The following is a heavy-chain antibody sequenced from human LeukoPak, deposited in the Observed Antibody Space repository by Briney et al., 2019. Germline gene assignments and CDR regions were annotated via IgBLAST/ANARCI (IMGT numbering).Heavy chain of an antibody. CDR3: AKAPRMVTNDAFDI. V-gene: IGHV3-30-3*01. J-gene: IGHJ3*02. D-gene: IGHD2-21*02. CDR2: ISYDGSNK. CDR1: GFTFSSYA. Sequence: GGSLRLSCAASGFTFSSYAMHWVRQVPGKGLEWVAVISYDGSNKYYADAVTGRFTISRDNSKNTLYLQMNSLRAEDTAVYYCAKAPRMVTNDAFDIWGQGTMVTVSS.